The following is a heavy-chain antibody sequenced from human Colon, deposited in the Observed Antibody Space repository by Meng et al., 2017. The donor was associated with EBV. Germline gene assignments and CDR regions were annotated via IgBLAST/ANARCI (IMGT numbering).Heavy chain of an antibody. CDR1: GYPFTTSA. CDR2: ITTKASNYAT. Sequence: EVQLVESGGGFVPPGASLRLSCEASGYPFTTSAVHWVRQASGKGLEWVGRITTKASNYATAYVASVEGRFTVSRDDSTNTAYLRMNSLKTEDTAVYYCTNLDYWGQGILVTVSS. CDR3: TNLDY. V-gene: IGHV3-73*02. J-gene: IGHJ4*02.